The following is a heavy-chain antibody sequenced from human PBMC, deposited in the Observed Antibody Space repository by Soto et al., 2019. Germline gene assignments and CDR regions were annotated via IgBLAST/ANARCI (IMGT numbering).Heavy chain of an antibody. CDR1: GYTFSNYG. V-gene: IGHV1-18*01. D-gene: IGHD5-12*01. J-gene: IGHJ4*02. CDR2: ISAYNGNT. Sequence: ASVKVSCKTSGYTFSNYGINWVRQAPGQGLEWMGWISAYNGNTNFAQKLQGRVSLTTDTSSTTAYMELRSLTSDDTAVYYCARDLVPGYTGFSDYWGQGSLVTVSS. CDR3: ARDLVPGYTGFSDY.